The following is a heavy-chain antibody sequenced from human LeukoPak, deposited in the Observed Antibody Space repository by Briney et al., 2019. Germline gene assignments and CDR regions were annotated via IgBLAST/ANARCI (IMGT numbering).Heavy chain of an antibody. Sequence: SETLSLTCAVYGGSFSDYYWSWIRRPPGKGLEWIGEINHSGSTNYNPSLKSRVTISVDTSKNQFSLKLSSVTAADTAVYYCARAGFTLAPHRGTPFDYWGQGILVTVSS. J-gene: IGHJ4*02. CDR3: ARAGFTLAPHRGTPFDY. CDR2: INHSGST. V-gene: IGHV4-34*01. D-gene: IGHD6-6*01. CDR1: GGSFSDYY.